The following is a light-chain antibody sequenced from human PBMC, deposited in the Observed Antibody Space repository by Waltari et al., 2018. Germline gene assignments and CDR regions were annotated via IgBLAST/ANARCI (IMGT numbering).Light chain of an antibody. CDR2: EVS. CDR3: SSYTTSSTVV. CDR1: SSDVGGYNY. V-gene: IGLV2-14*01. Sequence: QSALTQPSPGSWVPGQSITISCTGTSSDVGGYNYFSWYQQHPGQAPKLMIYEVSNRPSVLASRFSGSTSGNTAPPTISGHPAEDDADYYCSSYTTSSTVVFGGGTKLTVL. J-gene: IGLJ3*02.